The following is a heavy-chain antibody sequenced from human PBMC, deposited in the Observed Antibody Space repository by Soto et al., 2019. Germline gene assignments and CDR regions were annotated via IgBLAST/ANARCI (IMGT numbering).Heavy chain of an antibody. D-gene: IGHD6-13*01. CDR1: GYTFTGYY. J-gene: IGHJ4*02. CDR3: ARDVAAADY. Sequence: GASVKVSCKASGYTFTGYYMHWVRQAPGQGLEWMGWINPNSGGTNYAQKFQGWVTMTRDTSISTAYMELSRLGSGDTAVYYCARDVAAADYWGQGTLVTVSS. CDR2: INPNSGGT. V-gene: IGHV1-2*04.